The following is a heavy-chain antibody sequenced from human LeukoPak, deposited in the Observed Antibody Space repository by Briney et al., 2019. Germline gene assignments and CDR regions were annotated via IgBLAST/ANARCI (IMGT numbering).Heavy chain of an antibody. V-gene: IGHV4-59*11. J-gene: IGHJ6*03. CDR1: GVSINSHY. D-gene: IGHD3-3*01. Sequence: SETLSLTCTVSGVSINSHYWSWIRQPPGRGLEWIGFIYDSGSANYKSSLKSRVTMTVDTSKNLFSLKLNSVSAADTAVYYCARVLQNYYHMDVWGKGTTVTVSS. CDR3: ARVLQNYYHMDV. CDR2: IYDSGSA.